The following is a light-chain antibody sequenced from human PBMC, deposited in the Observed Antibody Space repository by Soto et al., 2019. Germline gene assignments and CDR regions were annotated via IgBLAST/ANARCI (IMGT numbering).Light chain of an antibody. Sequence: QSALTQPASVSGSARQSITISCTGTSSDVGIYNLVSWYQQYPGKAPKLMIFEVSKWPSGVSHRFSGSKSGNTASLTISGLQAEDEADYYCCSYAGSSTYVFGTGTKLTVL. CDR2: EVS. CDR1: SSDVGIYNL. J-gene: IGLJ1*01. V-gene: IGLV2-23*02. CDR3: CSYAGSSTYV.